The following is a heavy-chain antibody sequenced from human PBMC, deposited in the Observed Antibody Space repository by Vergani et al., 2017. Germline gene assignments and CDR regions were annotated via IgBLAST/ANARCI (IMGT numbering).Heavy chain of an antibody. CDR1: GFTFSGSA. V-gene: IGHV3-73*01. D-gene: IGHD2-2*01. Sequence: EVPLVESGGSFVKPGGSLKLSCAVSGFTFSGSAMRWVRQASGKGLELVGRIRSKANSYSTAYAASLKGRFTIYRDDSKNTAYLQMNSLKTEDTAVYYFTTRPSSKGDYFDYWGQGTLVTVSS. J-gene: IGHJ4*02. CDR3: TTRPSSKGDYFDY. CDR2: IRSKANSYST.